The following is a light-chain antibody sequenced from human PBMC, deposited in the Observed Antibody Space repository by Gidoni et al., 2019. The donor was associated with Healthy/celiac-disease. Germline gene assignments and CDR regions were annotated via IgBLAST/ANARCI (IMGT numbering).Light chain of an antibody. CDR3: QQFNSHPA. V-gene: IGKV1-13*02. J-gene: IGKJ2*01. CDR2: DAS. CDR1: QGISSA. Sequence: AIQLTQSPSSLSASVGDRVTITCRASQGISSALAWYQQKPGKAPKLLIYDASSLESGVPSRFSGSGSGTDFTLTISSLQPEDFATYYCQQFNSHPAFXQXTKLEIK.